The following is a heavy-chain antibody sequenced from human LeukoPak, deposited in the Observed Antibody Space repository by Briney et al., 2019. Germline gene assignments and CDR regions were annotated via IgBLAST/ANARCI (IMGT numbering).Heavy chain of an antibody. D-gene: IGHD3-10*01. V-gene: IGHV1-69*13. CDR1: GGTFSSYG. Sequence: ASVKVSCKASGGTFSSYGISWVRQAPGQGLEWMGGIIPIFGTANYAQKFQGRVTITADESTSTAYMELSSLRSEDTAVYYCARGGLNMVRGVIEYYFDYWGQGTLVTVSS. J-gene: IGHJ4*02. CDR3: ARGGLNMVRGVIEYYFDY. CDR2: IIPIFGTA.